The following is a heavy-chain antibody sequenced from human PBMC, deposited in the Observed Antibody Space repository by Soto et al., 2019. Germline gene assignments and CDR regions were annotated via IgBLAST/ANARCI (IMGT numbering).Heavy chain of an antibody. D-gene: IGHD4-17*01. V-gene: IGHV3-11*01. Sequence: QVQLVESGGGLVKPGGSLRLSCAASGFTFSDYYMSWIRQAPGKGLEWVSYISSSGSTIYYADSVKGRFTISRDNAKNSLHLEINSLRAEDTAVDYCVRSDGDFIYYYYRMDVWGKGTTVTGS. CDR1: GFTFSDYY. CDR3: VRSDGDFIYYYYRMDV. J-gene: IGHJ6*03. CDR2: ISSSGSTI.